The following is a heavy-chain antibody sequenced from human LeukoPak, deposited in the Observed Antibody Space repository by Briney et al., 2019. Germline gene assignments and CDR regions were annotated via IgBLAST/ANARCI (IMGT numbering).Heavy chain of an antibody. Sequence: GGSLRLSCTASGFTFSSYWLSWVRQAPGKGLEWVANIKEDGSDKYYVDSVKGRFTISRDNVKNSLYLQMNSLRADDTAVYYCARDRGWLQFDYWGQGTLVTVSS. D-gene: IGHD5-24*01. J-gene: IGHJ4*02. V-gene: IGHV3-7*01. CDR3: ARDRGWLQFDY. CDR2: IKEDGSDK. CDR1: GFTFSSYW.